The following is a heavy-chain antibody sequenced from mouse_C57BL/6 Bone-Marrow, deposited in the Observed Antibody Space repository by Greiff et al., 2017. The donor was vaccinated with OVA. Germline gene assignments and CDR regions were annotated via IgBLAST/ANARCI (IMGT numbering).Heavy chain of an antibody. J-gene: IGHJ3*01. CDR2: IYPRSGNT. D-gene: IGHD1-1*01. Sequence: VQLQQSGAELARPGASVKLSCKASGYTFTSYGISWVKQRTGQGLEWIGEIYPRSGNTYYNEKFKSKATLTVDKSSSTAYMQLSSLTSEDSAVYYCTITTVVATRGFAYWGQGTLVTVSA. CDR3: TITTVVATRGFAY. V-gene: IGHV1-81*01. CDR1: GYTFTSYG.